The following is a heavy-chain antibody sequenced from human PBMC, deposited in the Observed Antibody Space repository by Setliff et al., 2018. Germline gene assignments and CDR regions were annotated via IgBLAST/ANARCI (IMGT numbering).Heavy chain of an antibody. CDR2: IKSKTDGGTT. J-gene: IGHJ4*02. V-gene: IGHV3-15*01. CDR1: GFTFSNAW. CDR3: TTPLIVVVPAATLRGYSGYEITDY. Sequence: PGGSLRLSCAASGFTFSNAWMSWVRQAPGKGLEWVGRIKSKTDGGTTDYAAPVKGRFTISRDDSKNTLYLQMNSLKTEDTAVYYCTTPLIVVVPAATLRGYSGYEITDYWGQGTLVTSPQ. D-gene: IGHD2-2*01.